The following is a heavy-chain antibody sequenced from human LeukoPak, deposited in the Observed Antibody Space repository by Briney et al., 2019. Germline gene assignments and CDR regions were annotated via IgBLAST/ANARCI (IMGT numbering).Heavy chain of an antibody. CDR3: AKDGYCSSTSCFPYYYGMDV. CDR1: GFTFSSYG. CDR2: IRYDGSNK. J-gene: IGHJ6*02. D-gene: IGHD2-2*03. V-gene: IGHV3-30*02. Sequence: GGSLRLSCAASGFTFSSYGMHWVRQAPGKGLEWVAFIRYDGSNKYYADSVKGRFTISRDNSKNTLYLQMNSLRAEDTVVYYCAKDGYCSSTSCFPYYYGMDVWGQGTTVTVSS.